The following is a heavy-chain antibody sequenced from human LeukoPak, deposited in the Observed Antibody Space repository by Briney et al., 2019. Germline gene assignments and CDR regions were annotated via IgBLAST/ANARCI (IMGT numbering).Heavy chain of an antibody. Sequence: GGSLRLSCAASGFTFSSYAMSWVRQALGKGLEWVSGISGSGGSTYYADSVEGRFTISRDNSKNTLYLQMSSLRAEDTAGYYCAKGIESSGSYYTGFDYWGQGTLVTVSS. V-gene: IGHV3-23*01. CDR1: GFTFSSYA. D-gene: IGHD1-26*01. CDR3: AKGIESSGSYYTGFDY. J-gene: IGHJ4*02. CDR2: ISGSGGST.